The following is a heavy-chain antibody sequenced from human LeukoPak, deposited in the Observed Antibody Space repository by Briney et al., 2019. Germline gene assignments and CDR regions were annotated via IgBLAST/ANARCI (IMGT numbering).Heavy chain of an antibody. CDR1: GYSFTSYW. CDR2: IYPGDSDT. V-gene: IGHV5-51*01. Sequence: GESLKISCKGSGYSFTSYWIGWVRQMPGKGLEWMGIIYPGDSDTRYSPSFQGQVTISADKSISTAYLQWSSLKASDTAMYYCARPAYCSSTSCYGNWGAFDIWAKGQWSPSLQ. CDR3: ARPAYCSSTSCYGNWGAFDI. J-gene: IGHJ3*02. D-gene: IGHD2-2*01.